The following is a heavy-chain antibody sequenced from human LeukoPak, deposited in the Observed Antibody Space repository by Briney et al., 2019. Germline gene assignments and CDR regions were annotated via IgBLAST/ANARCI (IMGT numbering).Heavy chain of an antibody. J-gene: IGHJ6*03. CDR1: GITFSNYS. Sequence: GGSLRLSCAPSGITFSNYSMNWVRQAPGKGLEGVSYISSSGRTIYYADSVKGRFTISRDNAKNSLYLQMNSLRAEDTAVYYCTRGSGYSYGYRPPFYYYMDVWGKGTTVTVSS. D-gene: IGHD5-18*01. V-gene: IGHV3-48*01. CDR2: ISSSGRTI. CDR3: TRGSGYSYGYRPPFYYYMDV.